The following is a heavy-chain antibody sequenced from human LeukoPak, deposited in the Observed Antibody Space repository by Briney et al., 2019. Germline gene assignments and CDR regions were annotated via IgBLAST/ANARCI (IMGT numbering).Heavy chain of an antibody. CDR2: IGTAGDT. Sequence: GVSLRLSCAASGFTFSNYDMLWVRHAAGKGLEGVSGIGTAGDTYYPGSVKGRFTISRENAKNSLYLQMNSLSAGDTAVYYCASSPAYSSSWYAIDNWGQGTLVTVSS. CDR3: ASSPAYSSSWYAIDN. CDR1: GFTFSNYD. V-gene: IGHV3-13*01. D-gene: IGHD6-13*01. J-gene: IGHJ4*02.